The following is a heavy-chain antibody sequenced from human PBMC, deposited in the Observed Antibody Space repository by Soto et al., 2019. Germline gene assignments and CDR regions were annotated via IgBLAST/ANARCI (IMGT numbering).Heavy chain of an antibody. V-gene: IGHV1-46*01. CDR1: GYTFTSYY. Sequence: QVQLVQSGAEVKKPGASVKVSCKASGYTFTSYYIHWLRQAPGQGLEWVGMINPSGGGTEYAQKFQGRVTMTSDTSTSTVYMLLSSLRLEDTAVYYCARDRLITYPPQYYDSSGPLDYWGQGTLVTVSS. CDR2: INPSGGGT. D-gene: IGHD3-22*01. CDR3: ARDRLITYPPQYYDSSGPLDY. J-gene: IGHJ4*02.